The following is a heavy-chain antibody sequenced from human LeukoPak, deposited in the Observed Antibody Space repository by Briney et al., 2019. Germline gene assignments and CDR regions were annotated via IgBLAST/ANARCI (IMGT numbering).Heavy chain of an antibody. V-gene: IGHV4-34*01. CDR1: GGSFSVYY. J-gene: IGHJ5*02. Sequence: SETLSLTCAVYGGSFSVYYWSWIRQPPGKGLEWIGEINHSGSTNYNPSLKSRVTISVDTSKNQISLKLSSVTAADTAAYYCARGSRGFCPWGQGTLGTVSS. CDR3: ARGSRGFCP. CDR2: INHSGST.